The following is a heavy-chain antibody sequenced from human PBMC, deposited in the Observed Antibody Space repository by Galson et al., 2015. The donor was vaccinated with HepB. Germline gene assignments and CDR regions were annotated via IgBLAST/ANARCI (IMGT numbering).Heavy chain of an antibody. D-gene: IGHD3-10*01. Sequence: SLRLSCAASGFRFSGRSMHWVRQAPGKGPEWIAVISYHGKNKYYSDSTTGRFTISRDNSGNTLFLQIDSLRPDDTAVYYCARDKKDTWFGDYDFLGMDVWGQGATVIVSS. CDR1: GFRFSGRS. CDR2: ISYHGKNK. CDR3: ARDKKDTWFGDYDFLGMDV. V-gene: IGHV3-30*03. J-gene: IGHJ6*02.